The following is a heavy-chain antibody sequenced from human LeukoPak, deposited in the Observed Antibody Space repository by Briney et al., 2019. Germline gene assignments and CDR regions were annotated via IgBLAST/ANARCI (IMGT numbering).Heavy chain of an antibody. Sequence: GGSLRLSCAASGFTFSSYAMSWVRQAPGKGLEWVSAISGSGGSTYYADSVKGRFTISRDNSKNTLYLQMNSLRAEDTAVYYCAKDRLMGRDGSNFDYWGQGTLVTVSS. D-gene: IGHD5-24*01. CDR1: GFTFSSYA. J-gene: IGHJ4*02. CDR2: ISGSGGST. V-gene: IGHV3-23*01. CDR3: AKDRLMGRDGSNFDY.